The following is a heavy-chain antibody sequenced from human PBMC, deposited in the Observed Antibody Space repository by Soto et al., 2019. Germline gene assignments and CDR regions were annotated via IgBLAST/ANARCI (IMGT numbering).Heavy chain of an antibody. D-gene: IGHD3-22*01. Sequence: SVKVSCKASGGTFSSYAISWVRQAPGQGLEWMGGIIPIFGTANYAQKFQGRVTITADESTGTAYMELSSLRSEDTAVYYCARGYYDSRGYSNPFDIWGQGTMVTVSS. CDR3: ARGYYDSRGYSNPFDI. V-gene: IGHV1-69*13. CDR1: GGTFSSYA. CDR2: IIPIFGTA. J-gene: IGHJ3*02.